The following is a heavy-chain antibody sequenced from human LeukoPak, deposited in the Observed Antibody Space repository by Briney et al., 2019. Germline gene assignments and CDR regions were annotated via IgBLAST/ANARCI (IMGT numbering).Heavy chain of an antibody. D-gene: IGHD4-17*01. V-gene: IGHV4-34*01. J-gene: IGHJ4*02. CDR3: ARLPVY. CDR1: GGSFSGYY. Sequence: SETLSLTCAVYGGSFSGYYWSWIRQPPGKGLEWIGEINHSGSTNYNPPLKSRVTISVDTSKNQFSLKLSSVTAADTAVYYCARLPVYWGQGTLVTVSS. CDR2: INHSGST.